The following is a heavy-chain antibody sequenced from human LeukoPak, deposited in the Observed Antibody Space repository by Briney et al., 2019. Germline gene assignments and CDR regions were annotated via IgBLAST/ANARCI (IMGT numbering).Heavy chain of an antibody. J-gene: IGHJ4*02. CDR3: AREYCSGGSCYIGY. V-gene: IGHV4-34*01. CDR2: INYSGST. D-gene: IGHD2-15*01. Sequence: SETLSLTCAVYGGSFRGYYWSWIRQPPGKGLEWIGEINYSGSTNYNPSLKSRVTISVDTSKNQFSLKLRSVTAADTAVYYCAREYCSGGSCYIGYWGQGTLVTVSS. CDR1: GGSFRGYY.